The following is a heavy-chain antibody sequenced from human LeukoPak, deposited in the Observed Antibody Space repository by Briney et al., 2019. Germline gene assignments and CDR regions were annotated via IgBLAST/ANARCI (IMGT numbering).Heavy chain of an antibody. CDR2: IYYSGST. V-gene: IGHV4-39*07. Sequence: SETLSLTCTVSGGSISISSHYWVWIRQPPGKGLEWIGSIYYSGSTYYNPSLKSRVTISVDTSKNQFSLKLSSVTAADTAVYYCARVYYSSSYDYWYFDLWGRGTLVTVSS. CDR1: GGSISISSHY. CDR3: ARVYYSSSYDYWYFDL. J-gene: IGHJ2*01. D-gene: IGHD6-13*01.